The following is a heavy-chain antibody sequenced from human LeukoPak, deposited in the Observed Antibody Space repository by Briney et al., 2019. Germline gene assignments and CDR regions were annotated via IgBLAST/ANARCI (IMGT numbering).Heavy chain of an antibody. CDR1: GYKLTELS. CDR2: FDPEEGET. V-gene: IGHV1-24*01. D-gene: IGHD1-14*01. CDR3: ATVKTTLYYFDY. Sequence: ASVKVSCKVSGYKLTELSMHWVRQAPGKGPEWMGGFDPEEGETIYAQKFQGRVTMTEDTSTDTAYMELSSLRSEDTAVYYCATVKTTLYYFDYWGQGTQVTVSS. J-gene: IGHJ4*02.